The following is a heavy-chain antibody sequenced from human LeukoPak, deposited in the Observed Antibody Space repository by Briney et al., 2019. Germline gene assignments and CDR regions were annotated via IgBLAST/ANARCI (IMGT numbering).Heavy chain of an antibody. D-gene: IGHD3-22*01. CDR2: IRYDGSNK. Sequence: RSGGSLRLSCAASGFTFSSYGMHWVRQAPGKGLEWVAFIRYDGSNKYYADSVKGRFTISRDNSKNTLYLQMNSLRAEDTAVYYCAKDPSSDYYDSSGYTRAAKYFQHWGQGTLVTVSS. CDR3: AKDPSSDYYDSSGYTRAAKYFQH. V-gene: IGHV3-30*02. J-gene: IGHJ1*01. CDR1: GFTFSSYG.